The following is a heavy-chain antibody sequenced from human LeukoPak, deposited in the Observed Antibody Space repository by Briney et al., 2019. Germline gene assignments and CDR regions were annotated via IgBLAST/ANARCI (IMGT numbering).Heavy chain of an antibody. V-gene: IGHV3-23*01. D-gene: IGHD3-10*01. CDR2: MSGSGSST. Sequence: PGGSLRLSCAASGFTFGNHAMTWVRQAPGKGLEWVSSMSGSGSSTYFADSVKGRFTISRDNSKNTLYLQMNSLRAEDTAVYYCARVLGAARRFDYWGQGTLVTVSS. J-gene: IGHJ4*02. CDR3: ARVLGAARRFDY. CDR1: GFTFGNHA.